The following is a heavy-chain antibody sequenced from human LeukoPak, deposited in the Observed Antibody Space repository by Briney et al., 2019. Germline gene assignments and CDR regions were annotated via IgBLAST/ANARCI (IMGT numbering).Heavy chain of an antibody. D-gene: IGHD6-19*01. V-gene: IGHV3-7*03. CDR2: IKQDGSEK. J-gene: IGHJ4*02. CDR3: AKDIDSIISGCNY. Sequence: PGGSLRLSCAASGFTFSSYWMSWVRQAPGKGLEWVANIKQDGSEKYYVDSVKGRFTISRDNAKNSLYLQMNSLRAEDTALYYCAKDIDSIISGCNYWGQGTLVTVSS. CDR1: GFTFSSYW.